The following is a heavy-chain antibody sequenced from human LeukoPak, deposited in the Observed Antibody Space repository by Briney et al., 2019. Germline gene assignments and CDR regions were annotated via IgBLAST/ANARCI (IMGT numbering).Heavy chain of an antibody. Sequence: PSETLSLTCTVSGGSISSYYWSWIRQPPGKGLEWIWYIYYSGSTNYNPSLKSRVTISVDTSKNQFSLKLSSVTAADTAVYYCARVERSSRLNRFDPWGQGTLVTVSS. CDR2: IYYSGST. CDR1: GGSISSYY. D-gene: IGHD6-25*01. CDR3: ARVERSSRLNRFDP. V-gene: IGHV4-59*01. J-gene: IGHJ5*02.